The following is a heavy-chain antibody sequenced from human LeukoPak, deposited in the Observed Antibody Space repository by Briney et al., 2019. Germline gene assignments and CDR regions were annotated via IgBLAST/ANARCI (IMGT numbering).Heavy chain of an antibody. CDR1: GGSIINYY. D-gene: IGHD3-10*01. Sequence: PSETLSLTCTVSGGSIINYYWTWIRQPPGKGLEWIGHIYYSGSTNYNPSLNSRVTISVDTSKKQFSLKLTFVIAADTAVYYCARVAKHFRGGLSFYFMDVWGIGTTVTISS. CDR2: IYYSGST. CDR3: ARVAKHFRGGLSFYFMDV. J-gene: IGHJ6*03. V-gene: IGHV4-59*01.